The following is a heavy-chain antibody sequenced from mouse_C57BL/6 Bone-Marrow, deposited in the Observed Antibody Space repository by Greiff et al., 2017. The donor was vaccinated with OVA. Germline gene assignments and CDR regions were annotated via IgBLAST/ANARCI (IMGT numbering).Heavy chain of an antibody. CDR3: ARKIDYYGSSYRGGD. J-gene: IGHJ2*01. CDR1: GYTFTSYG. Sequence: VQLQQSGAELARPGASVKLSCKASGYTFTSYGISWVKQRTGQGLEWIGEIYPRSGNTYYNEKFKGKATLTADKSSSTAYMELRSLTSEDSASYICARKIDYYGSSYRGGDWGQGTTLTVAS. D-gene: IGHD1-1*01. V-gene: IGHV1-81*01. CDR2: IYPRSGNT.